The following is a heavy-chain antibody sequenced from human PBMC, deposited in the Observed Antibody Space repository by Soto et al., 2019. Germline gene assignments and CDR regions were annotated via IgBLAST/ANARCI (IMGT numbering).Heavy chain of an antibody. D-gene: IGHD5-12*01. J-gene: IGHJ5*02. CDR2: INAGNGNT. V-gene: IGHV1-3*01. Sequence: QVQLVQSGAEVKKPGASVKVSCKASGITFSTYAIHWVRQAPGQRLEWMGWINAGNGNTRYSQKFQGRVTLTRDTSSSTAYMDLSSLRSEYAAIDYCARAISGYVTWGQGTLVTVSS. CDR1: GITFSTYA. CDR3: ARAISGYVT.